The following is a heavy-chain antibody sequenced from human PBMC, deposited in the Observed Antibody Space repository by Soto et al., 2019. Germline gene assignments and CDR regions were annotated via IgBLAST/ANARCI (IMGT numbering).Heavy chain of an antibody. V-gene: IGHV5-10-1*01. CDR1: GYSFAGYW. D-gene: IGHD3-22*01. J-gene: IGHJ4*02. CDR2: IDPSDSQT. Sequence: GESLKISCKGSGYSFAGYWITWVRQKPGKGLEWMGRIDPSDSQTYYSPSFRGHVTVSVTKSITTVFLQWSSLRASDTAMYYCARQIYDSDTGPNFQYYFDSWGQGTPVTVSS. CDR3: ARQIYDSDTGPNFQYYFDS.